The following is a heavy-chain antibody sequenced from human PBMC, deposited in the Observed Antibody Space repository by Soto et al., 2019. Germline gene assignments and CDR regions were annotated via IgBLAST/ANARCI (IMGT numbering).Heavy chain of an antibody. CDR1: GGSISSGGYS. V-gene: IGHV4-30-2*01. CDR3: GRGDYANAFDI. J-gene: IGHJ3*02. Sequence: TLSLPCAVSGGSISSGGYSWNFIRQPPGKGLEWIGNIYHSGSTYYNASLKSRVTISVDRSKNQFSLKLRSVTAADTAVYYCGRGDYANAFDIWGQGTMVTVSS. D-gene: IGHD4-17*01. CDR2: IYHSGST.